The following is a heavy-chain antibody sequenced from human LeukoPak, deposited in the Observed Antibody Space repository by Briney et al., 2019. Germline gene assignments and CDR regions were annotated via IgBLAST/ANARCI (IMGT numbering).Heavy chain of an antibody. Sequence: PGGSLTLSCAASGFTFSSYGMSWVRRAPGKGLEWVSAISGSGGSTYYADSVNGRFTISRDNSKNTLYLQMNSLGVEDTAVYYCAKGGGPVVRWIDHWGQGTLVTVSS. CDR3: AKGGGPVVRWIDH. CDR1: GFTFSSYG. CDR2: ISGSGGST. J-gene: IGHJ4*02. V-gene: IGHV3-23*01. D-gene: IGHD2-2*01.